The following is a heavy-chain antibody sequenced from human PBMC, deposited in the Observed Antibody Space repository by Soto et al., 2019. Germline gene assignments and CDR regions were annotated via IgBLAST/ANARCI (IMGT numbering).Heavy chain of an antibody. V-gene: IGHV3-23*01. J-gene: IGHJ4*02. CDR3: VKCVSMLYDLFDF. CDR2: ISGIGYNT. Sequence: EVQLLESGGGLAQPGGSLRISCAASGFTFSNYAMGWVRQAPGKGLEWVSGISGIGYNTYYAGSVKGRFTISRDNSNNTLYLQMNRLRAEATAVYYCVKCVSMLYDLFDFWGQGTQLTVSS. D-gene: IGHD2-8*01. CDR1: GFTFSNYA.